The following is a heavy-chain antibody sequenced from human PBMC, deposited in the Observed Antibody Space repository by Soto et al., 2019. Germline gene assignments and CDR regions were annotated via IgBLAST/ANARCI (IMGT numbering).Heavy chain of an antibody. CDR2: IYPGDSDT. CDR3: AMTYYDFWSGSYYGMDV. CDR1: GYSFTSYW. J-gene: IGHJ6*02. Sequence: CTGSGYSFTSYWIGWVRQMPGKGLEWMGIIYPGDSDTRYSPSFQGQVTISADKSISTAYLQWSSLKASDTAMYYCAMTYYDFWSGSYYGMDVWGQGTTVTVS. D-gene: IGHD3-3*01. V-gene: IGHV5-51*01.